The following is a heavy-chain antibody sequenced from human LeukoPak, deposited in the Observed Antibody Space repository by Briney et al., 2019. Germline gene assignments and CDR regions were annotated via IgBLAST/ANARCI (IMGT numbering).Heavy chain of an antibody. CDR1: GGSISSGSCY. J-gene: IGHJ5*02. Sequence: SETLSLTCTVSGGSISSGSCYWSWIRQPAGKGLEWIGRIYTSGSTNYNPSLKSRVTISVDTSKNQFSLKLTSVTAADTAMYYCARDRISVADPPNWFDPWGQGTLVTVSS. CDR3: ARDRISVADPPNWFDP. V-gene: IGHV4-61*02. D-gene: IGHD6-19*01. CDR2: IYTSGST.